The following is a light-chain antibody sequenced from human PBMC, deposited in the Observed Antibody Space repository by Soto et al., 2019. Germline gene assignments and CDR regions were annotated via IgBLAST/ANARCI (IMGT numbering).Light chain of an antibody. Sequence: EIVLTQSPGTLSLSPGERATLSCRASQSVSSSYLAWYQQKPGQAPRLLIYGASSRATGIPDRFSGSGSGPDFTLTISRLEPEDFAVYYCQQYGSSPQTCGQGTRLEIK. CDR2: GAS. J-gene: IGKJ5*01. V-gene: IGKV3-20*01. CDR3: QQYGSSPQT. CDR1: QSVSSSY.